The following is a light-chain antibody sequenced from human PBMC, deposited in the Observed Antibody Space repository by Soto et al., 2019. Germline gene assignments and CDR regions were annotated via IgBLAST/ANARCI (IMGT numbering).Light chain of an antibody. J-gene: IGKJ2*01. V-gene: IGKV3-15*01. CDR3: QQYKTWALFT. CDR2: GAS. CDR1: KGVSTN. Sequence: EKVLTQSQGPLFVSPGKRATFTSRASKGVSTNLAWYQQIPGQAPRLLIYGASTRATGCPGRFSGSGSGTEFTLTVSSLQPEDSAVYFCQQYKTWALFTFGQGTKLEIK.